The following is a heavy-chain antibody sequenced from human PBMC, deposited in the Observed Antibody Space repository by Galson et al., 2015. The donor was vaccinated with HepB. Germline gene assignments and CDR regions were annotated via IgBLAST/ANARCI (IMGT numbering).Heavy chain of an antibody. CDR1: GYTFTSYG. Sequence: SVKVSCKASGYTFTSYGISWVRQAPGQGLEWMGIINPSGGSTSYAQKLQGRVTMTRDTSTSTVNMELSSLRSEDTAVYYCARGGYCSGGSCHYWYFDLWGRGTLVTVSS. D-gene: IGHD2-15*01. CDR3: ARGGYCSGGSCHYWYFDL. V-gene: IGHV1-46*04. CDR2: INPSGGST. J-gene: IGHJ2*01.